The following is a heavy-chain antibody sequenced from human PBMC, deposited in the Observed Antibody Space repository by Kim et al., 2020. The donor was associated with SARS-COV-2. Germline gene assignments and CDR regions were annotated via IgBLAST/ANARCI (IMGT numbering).Heavy chain of an antibody. V-gene: IGHV2-5*02. CDR1: GFSLSTSGVG. CDR3: AHSCSSGWYFSSSWYFDL. J-gene: IGHJ2*01. CDR2: IYWDDDK. Sequence: SGPTLVKPTQTLTLTCTFSGFSLSTSGVGVGWIRQPPGKALEWLALIYWDDDKRYSPSLKSRLTITKDTSKNQVVLTMTNMDPVDTATYYCAHSCSSGWYFSSSWYFDLWGRGTLVTVSS. D-gene: IGHD6-19*01.